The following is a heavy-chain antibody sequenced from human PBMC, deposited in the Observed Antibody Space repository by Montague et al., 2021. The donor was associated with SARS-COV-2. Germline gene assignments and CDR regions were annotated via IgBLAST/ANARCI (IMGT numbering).Heavy chain of an antibody. D-gene: IGHD2-15*01. CDR2: IYYSGST. CDR3: ARAADIGTYFSGDY. J-gene: IGHJ4*02. CDR1: GGSISSTTYY. Sequence: SETLSLTCTVSGGSISSTTYYWGWIRQPPGKGLEWIGSIYYSGSTYFNPSLKSRVTISIDTSKNQFSLKVNSVTAADTAVYYCARAADIGTYFSGDYWGQGTLVTVSS. V-gene: IGHV4-39*07.